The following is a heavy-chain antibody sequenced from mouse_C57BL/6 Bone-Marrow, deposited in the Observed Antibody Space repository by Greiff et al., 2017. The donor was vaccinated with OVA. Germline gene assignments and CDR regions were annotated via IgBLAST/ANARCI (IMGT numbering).Heavy chain of an antibody. Sequence: VHVKQSGPELVKPGASVKIPCKASGYTFTDYNMDWVKQSHGKSLEWIGDINPNNGGTIYNQKFKGKATLTVDKSSSTAYMELRSLTSEDTAVYYCARSGYYGSSHLFDYWGQGTTLTVSS. CDR1: GYTFTDYN. CDR2: INPNNGGT. J-gene: IGHJ2*01. CDR3: ARSGYYGSSHLFDY. D-gene: IGHD1-1*01. V-gene: IGHV1-18*01.